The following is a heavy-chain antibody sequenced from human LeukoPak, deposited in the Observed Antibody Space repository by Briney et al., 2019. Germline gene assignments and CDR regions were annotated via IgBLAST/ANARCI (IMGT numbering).Heavy chain of an antibody. V-gene: IGHV3-11*01. CDR2: ISSSGSTI. CDR1: GFTFSDYY. Sequence: GGSLRLSCAASGFTFSDYYMSWIRQAPGKGLEGVAYISSSGSTIYYADSVKGRFTISRDNAKNSLYLQMNSLRAEDTAVYYCARDIGHVAARTGDAFDIWGQGTMVTVSS. CDR3: ARDIGHVAARTGDAFDI. J-gene: IGHJ3*02. D-gene: IGHD6-6*01.